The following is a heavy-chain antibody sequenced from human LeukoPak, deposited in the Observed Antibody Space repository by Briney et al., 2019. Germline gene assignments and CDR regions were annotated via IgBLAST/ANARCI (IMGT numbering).Heavy chain of an antibody. CDR3: ASDENNISWFFF. V-gene: IGHV1-69-2*01. CDR2: VDPEDGET. CDR1: GYIFIDYH. D-gene: IGHD6-13*01. Sequence: GASVKVSCKASGYIFIDYHMHWVQQAPGRGLEWMGRVDPEDGETVFAEKFQGRVTITADPSTDTAYMELSRLTSADTAVYYCASDENNISWFFFWGQGALVTVSS. J-gene: IGHJ4*02.